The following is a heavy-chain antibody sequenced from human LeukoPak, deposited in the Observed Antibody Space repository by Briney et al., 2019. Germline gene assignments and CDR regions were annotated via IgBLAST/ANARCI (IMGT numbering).Heavy chain of an antibody. J-gene: IGHJ4*02. CDR3: ARAASPWSHYYDSTYWFDY. Sequence: GASVKVSCKASGYTFTSYGISWVRQAPGQGLEWTGWISAYNGNTNYAQKLQGRVTMTTDTSTSTAYMELRSLRSDDTAVYYCARAASPWSHYYDSTYWFDYWGQGTLVTVSS. D-gene: IGHD3-22*01. CDR1: GYTFTSYG. V-gene: IGHV1-18*01. CDR2: ISAYNGNT.